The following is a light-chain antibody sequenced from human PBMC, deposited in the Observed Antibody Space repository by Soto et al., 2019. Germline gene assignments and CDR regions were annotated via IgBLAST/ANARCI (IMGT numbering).Light chain of an antibody. J-gene: IGLJ1*01. V-gene: IGLV2-14*01. Sequence: QSALTQPASVSGSPGQSITISCTGSSTDVGGYNYVSWYQQHPGKAPKVMIYEVSNRPSGVSNRFSGSKPGNTASLTISGLQAEDEADYYCSSYTSSSTYVSGTGTKVTVL. CDR3: SSYTSSSTYV. CDR2: EVS. CDR1: STDVGGYNY.